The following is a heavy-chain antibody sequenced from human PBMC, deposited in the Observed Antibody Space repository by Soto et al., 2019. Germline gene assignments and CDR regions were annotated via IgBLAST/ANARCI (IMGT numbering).Heavy chain of an antibody. J-gene: IGHJ6*02. CDR1: GFTFGDYV. Sequence: GGSLRLSCTASGFTFGDYVLSWVRQAPGKGPEWVAFIRSRVYGGTTEYAASVKGRFTISRDDSETIAYLQMNSLKTEDSAVYYCTVGHDMLTGYPYYYGVDVWGQGTTVTVSS. CDR2: IRSRVYGGTT. CDR3: TVGHDMLTGYPYYYGVDV. V-gene: IGHV3-49*04. D-gene: IGHD3-9*01.